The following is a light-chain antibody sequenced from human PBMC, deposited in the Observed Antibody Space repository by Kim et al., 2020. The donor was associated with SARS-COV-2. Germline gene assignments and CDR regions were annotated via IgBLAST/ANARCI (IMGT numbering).Light chain of an antibody. V-gene: IGLV2-14*03. CDR3: GSYTTSSTVV. CDR2: DVS. J-gene: IGLJ2*01. Sequence: QSVLTQPASVSGSPGQSITISCTGTSSDVGGYDYVSWYQQHPGKAPKLMIYDVSNRPSGVSNRFSGSKSGNTASLTISGLLAEDEADYYCGSYTTSSTVVFGGGTQLTVL. CDR1: SSDVGGYDY.